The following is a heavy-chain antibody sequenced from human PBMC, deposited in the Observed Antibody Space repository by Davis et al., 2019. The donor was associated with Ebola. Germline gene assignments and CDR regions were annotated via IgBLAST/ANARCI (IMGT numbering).Heavy chain of an antibody. CDR3: GRVDSSSVY. D-gene: IGHD6-6*01. V-gene: IGHV4-59*12. Sequence: SETLSLTCTVSGGSISSYYWSWIRQPPGKGLEWIGYIYYSGSTKYNPSLKSRVTISVDTSKNQFSLKLSSVNAADTAVYYCGRVDSSSVYWGQGTLVTVSS. CDR1: GGSISSYY. CDR2: IYYSGST. J-gene: IGHJ4*02.